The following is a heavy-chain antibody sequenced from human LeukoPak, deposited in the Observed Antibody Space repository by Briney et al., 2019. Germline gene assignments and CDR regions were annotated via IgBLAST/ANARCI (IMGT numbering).Heavy chain of an antibody. CDR3: ARDTDDFQGLDI. CDR2: INLDGNGR. D-gene: IGHD3-3*01. V-gene: IGHV3-7*01. Sequence: AGGSLRLSCAASGFFFSNYWMSWVRQAQGKGLEWVANINLDGNGRFYVDSVKGRFTISRDNNKKSVYLQMNSLRAEDTAVYYCARDTDDFQGLDIWGQGTRVTV. CDR1: GFFFSNYW. J-gene: IGHJ3*02.